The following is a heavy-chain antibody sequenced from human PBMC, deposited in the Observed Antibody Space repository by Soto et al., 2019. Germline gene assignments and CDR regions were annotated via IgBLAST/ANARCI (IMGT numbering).Heavy chain of an antibody. D-gene: IGHD6-19*01. CDR1: GFTVRDHW. CDR2: INSDGSTT. CDR3: ARGYSSGPDY. Sequence: GGSLRLSCAASGFTVRDHWMHWVRQAPGKGLVWVSRINSDGSTTTYADSVKGRFTISRDNAKSTLYLQLNSLRAEDTALYYCARGYSSGPDYWGQGT. J-gene: IGHJ4*02. V-gene: IGHV3-74*01.